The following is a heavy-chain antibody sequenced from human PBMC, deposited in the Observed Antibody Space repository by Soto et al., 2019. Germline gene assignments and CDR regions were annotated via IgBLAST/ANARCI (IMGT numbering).Heavy chain of an antibody. D-gene: IGHD2-2*02. J-gene: IGHJ4*02. Sequence: VHLLESGGGLVQPGGSLRLSCAASGFTFSSYAMSWVRQAPGKGLEWVSGITASGGSTSYADSVKGRFTISRDNSKNTLYLQMNSLRAEDTAVYYCAHTQGIVLVPAAIWYWGQATLVTVSS. V-gene: IGHV3-23*01. CDR3: AHTQGIVLVPAAIWY. CDR2: ITASGGST. CDR1: GFTFSSYA.